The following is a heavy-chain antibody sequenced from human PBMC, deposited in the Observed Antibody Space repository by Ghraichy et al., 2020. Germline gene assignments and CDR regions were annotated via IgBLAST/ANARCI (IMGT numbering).Heavy chain of an antibody. Sequence: SQTLSLTCTVSGGSVSSGSYYWSWIRQPPGKGLEWIGYIYYSGSTNYNPSLKSRVTISVDTSKNQFSLKLSSVTAADTAVYYCARDTYDSSGYYEVYWGQGTLVTVSS. CDR1: GGSVSSGSYY. J-gene: IGHJ4*02. D-gene: IGHD3-22*01. CDR3: ARDTYDSSGYYEVY. V-gene: IGHV4-61*01. CDR2: IYYSGST.